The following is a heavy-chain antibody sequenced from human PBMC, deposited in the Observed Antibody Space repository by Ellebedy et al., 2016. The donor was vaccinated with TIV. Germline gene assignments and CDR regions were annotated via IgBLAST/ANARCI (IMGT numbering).Heavy chain of an antibody. J-gene: IGHJ4*02. CDR2: ISGSGGST. V-gene: IGHV3-23*01. CDR3: ARGRVHYAHFDY. D-gene: IGHD4-17*01. CDR1: GFTFTTYA. Sequence: GESLKISXAASGFTFTTYAMSWVRQAPGKGLEWVSTISGSGGSTYYADSVKGRFTISRDNSKNTLYLQMNSLRAEDTAVYYCARGRVHYAHFDYWGQGTLVTVSS.